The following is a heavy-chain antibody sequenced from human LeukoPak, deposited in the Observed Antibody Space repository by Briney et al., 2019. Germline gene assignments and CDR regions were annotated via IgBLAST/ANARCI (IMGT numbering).Heavy chain of an antibody. CDR1: GFXFSSYE. Sequence: GGSLRLSCEASGFXFSSYEINWVRQAPGKGLEWVSYISSSGSTRNYADSVKGRFTISRDNAKSSLYLQMNSLSADDTAVYYCARGGLGYWGQGTLVTVSS. V-gene: IGHV3-48*03. CDR2: ISSSGSTR. J-gene: IGHJ4*02. CDR3: ARGGLGY. D-gene: IGHD2-21*01.